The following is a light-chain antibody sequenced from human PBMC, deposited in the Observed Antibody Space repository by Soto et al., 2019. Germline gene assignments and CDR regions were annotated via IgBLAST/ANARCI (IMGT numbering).Light chain of an antibody. CDR3: CSYAGSPRYV. V-gene: IGLV2-11*01. J-gene: IGLJ1*01. Sequence: QSALTQPRSVSGSLGQSVTISCTGTSSDVGTYNYVSWYQQHPGKAPKVMIYDVSGRPSGVPDRFSGSKSGNTASLTISGLQAEDEADYYCCSYAGSPRYVLGTGTKVTVL. CDR1: SSDVGTYNY. CDR2: DVS.